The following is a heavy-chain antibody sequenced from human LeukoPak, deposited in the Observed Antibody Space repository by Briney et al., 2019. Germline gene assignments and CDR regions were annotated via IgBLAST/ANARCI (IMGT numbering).Heavy chain of an antibody. D-gene: IGHD6-13*01. CDR2: ISSGSSYI. CDR1: GFTFSSYS. CDR3: ARVGIAAAGIDY. V-gene: IGHV3-21*01. J-gene: IGHJ4*02. Sequence: GGSLRLSCAASGFTFSSYSMNWVRQAPGKGLEWVSSISSGSSYIYYADSVKGRFTISRDNAKNSLYPQMNSLRAEDTAVYYCARVGIAAAGIDYWGQGTLVTVSS.